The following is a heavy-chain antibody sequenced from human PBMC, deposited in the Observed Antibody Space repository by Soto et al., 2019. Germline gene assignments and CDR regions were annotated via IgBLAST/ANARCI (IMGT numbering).Heavy chain of an antibody. CDR1: GYTFSSYG. CDR3: AKEGGLSGSYYISSSYYFDY. D-gene: IGHD1-26*01. Sequence: VQLVESGGGVVQPGRSLRLSCVASGYTFSSYGMHWVRQAPGKGLEWVAIISYDGSNTYYADSVKGRFTISRDNSNNTLYLQMNSLRAEDTSVYYCAKEGGLSGSYYISSSYYFDYWGQGTLVTVSS. V-gene: IGHV3-30*18. CDR2: ISYDGSNT. J-gene: IGHJ4*02.